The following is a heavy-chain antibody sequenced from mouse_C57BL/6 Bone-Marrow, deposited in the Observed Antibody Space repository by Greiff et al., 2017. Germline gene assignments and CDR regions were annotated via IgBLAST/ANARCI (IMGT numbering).Heavy chain of an antibody. CDR3: ARVLLYYYAMDY. Sequence: EVHLVESGGGLVKPGGSLKLSCAASGFTFSSYAMSWVRQTPEKRLEWVATISDGGSYTYYPDNVKGRFTISRDNAKNNLYLQMSHLTSEDTAMYYCARVLLYYYAMDYWGQGTSVTVSS. CDR2: ISDGGSYT. CDR1: GFTFSSYA. V-gene: IGHV5-4*01. J-gene: IGHJ4*01.